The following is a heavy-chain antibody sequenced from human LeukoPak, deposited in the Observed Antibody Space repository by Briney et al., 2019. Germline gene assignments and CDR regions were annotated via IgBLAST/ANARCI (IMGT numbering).Heavy chain of an antibody. CDR2: MKPDSGNS. CDR1: GYPFTSFE. J-gene: IGHJ4*02. V-gene: IGHV1-8*01. CDR3: ARALRYCSGGSCLSYFDY. D-gene: IGHD2-15*01. Sequence: GASVKVFCKASGYPFTSFEINWVRQVTGEGLEWMGWMKPDSGNSAFAQKFRDRVTLSSDSSKNTAYMEVSSLGSDDTAVYYCARALRYCSGGSCLSYFDYWGQGSLVTVSS.